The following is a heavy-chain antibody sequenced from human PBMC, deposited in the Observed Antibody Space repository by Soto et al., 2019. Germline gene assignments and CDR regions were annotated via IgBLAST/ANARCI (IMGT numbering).Heavy chain of an antibody. CDR2: TYYSGST. V-gene: IGHV4-61*08. Sequence: SETLALSCAASGGTVSSCGFYWSWNRQPPGKGLEWIGYTYYSGSTKYNPSLRSRVTISVDTSKNQLSVKLTSVAAVDSAVYYRATYCSCSVWLGGQGTMVTVSS. CDR1: GGTVSSCGFY. J-gene: IGHJ4*03. D-gene: IGHD6-19*01. CDR3: ATYCSCSVWL.